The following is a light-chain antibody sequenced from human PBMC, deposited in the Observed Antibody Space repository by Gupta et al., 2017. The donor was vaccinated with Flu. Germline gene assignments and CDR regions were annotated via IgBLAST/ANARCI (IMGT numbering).Light chain of an antibody. J-gene: IGKJ1*01. CDR3: QQYTRSPWT. Sequence: EIVLTQFPGTLSLSPGERATLSCRASQSVSSTYFAWYQQKPGQAPRLLISGTSTRATGIPDRFTGSGSGTDYTLTISRLEPEDVAVYCCQQYTRSPWTFGQGTRVEIK. CDR2: GTS. CDR1: QSVSSTY. V-gene: IGKV3-20*01.